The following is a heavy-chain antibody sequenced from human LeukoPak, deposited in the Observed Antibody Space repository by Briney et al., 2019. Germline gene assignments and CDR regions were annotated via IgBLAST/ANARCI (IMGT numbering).Heavy chain of an antibody. CDR1: GFTFSSYW. CDR2: IKQDGSEK. J-gene: IGHJ6*03. Sequence: PGGSLRLSCAASGFTFSSYWMSWVRQAPGKGLEWVANIKQDGSEKYYVDSVKGRFTISRDNAKNSLYLQMNSLRAEDTAVYYCARAREAISMIVVVHMDVWGKGTTVTVSS. CDR3: ARAREAISMIVVVHMDV. D-gene: IGHD3-22*01. V-gene: IGHV3-7*01.